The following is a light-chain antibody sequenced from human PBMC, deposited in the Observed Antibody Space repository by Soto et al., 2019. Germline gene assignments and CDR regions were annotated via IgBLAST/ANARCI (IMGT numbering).Light chain of an antibody. CDR3: QQLNSYPPT. CDR2: AAS. V-gene: IGKV1-9*01. CDR1: QGIRSY. J-gene: IGKJ3*01. Sequence: DIQLTQSPSFLSASVGDRVTITCRASQGIRSYLAWYQQKPGKAPKLLIYAASTLQSGVPSRFSGSGSGTEFTLTISSLQPEDFATYYCQQLNSYPPTFGPGTKVDIK.